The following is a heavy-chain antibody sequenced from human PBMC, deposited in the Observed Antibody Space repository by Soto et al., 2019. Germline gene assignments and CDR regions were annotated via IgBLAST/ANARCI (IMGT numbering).Heavy chain of an antibody. CDR2: INAGNGNT. CDR1: GYTFTSYA. J-gene: IGHJ3*02. D-gene: IGHD6-13*01. CDR3: ARGVEWVAAGTCAFDI. V-gene: IGHV1-3*01. Sequence: QVQLVQSGAEVKKPGASVKVSCKASGYTFTSYAMHWVRQAPGQRLEWMGWINAGNGNTKYSQKFQGRVTITRETSASTENMGLRSMRSEATGEYYCARGVEWVAAGTCAFDIWVQETMVTVSS.